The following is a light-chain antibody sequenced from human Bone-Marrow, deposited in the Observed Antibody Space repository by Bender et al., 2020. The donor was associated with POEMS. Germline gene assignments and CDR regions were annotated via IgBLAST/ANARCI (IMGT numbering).Light chain of an antibody. CDR1: SSNIGAGYD. CDR3: SSWDDSLSGWV. CDR2: HDN. Sequence: QSVLTQPPSVSEAPGQRVTIPCTGSSSNIGAGYDVHWYQQIPGTAPKLLIFHDNQRPSGVPARFSGSRSGTSASLAISDIQSEDEGDYYCSSWDDSLSGWVFGGGTKLTVL. V-gene: IGLV1-40*01. J-gene: IGLJ3*02.